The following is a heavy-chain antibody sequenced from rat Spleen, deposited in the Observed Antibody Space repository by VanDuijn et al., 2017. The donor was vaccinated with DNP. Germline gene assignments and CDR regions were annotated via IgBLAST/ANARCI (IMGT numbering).Heavy chain of an antibody. D-gene: IGHD1-2*01. CDR1: GIIFSDCA. J-gene: IGHJ2*01. Sequence: EVQLVESGGGLVQPGRSLKLSCAASGIIFSDCAMAWVRQAPTKGLEWVAYISYDGTITYYGDSVKGRFTISRDNAKSTLYLQMNSLRSEDTATYYCTRDNYSSYMPYYYAMDAWGQGVMVTVSS. CDR3: TRDNYSSYMPYYYAMDA. CDR2: ISYDGTIT. V-gene: IGHV5-20*01.